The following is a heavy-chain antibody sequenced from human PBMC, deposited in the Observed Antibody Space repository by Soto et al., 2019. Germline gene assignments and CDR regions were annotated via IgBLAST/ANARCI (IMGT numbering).Heavy chain of an antibody. CDR1: WFPHRKREVV. D-gene: IGHD3-22*01. CDR2: IYWDDDK. Sequence: WFPHRKREVVVGWIRQPPGKALEWLALIYWDDDKRYSPSLKSRLTITKDTSKNQVVLTMTNMDPVDTATYYCAHSLTMITFDYWGQGTLVTVSS. J-gene: IGHJ4*02. V-gene: IGHV2-5*02. CDR3: AHSLTMITFDY.